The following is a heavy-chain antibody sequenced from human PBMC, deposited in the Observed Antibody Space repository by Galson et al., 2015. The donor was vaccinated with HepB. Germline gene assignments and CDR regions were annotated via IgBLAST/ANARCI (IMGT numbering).Heavy chain of an antibody. CDR2: IKSKTDGGTT. Sequence: SLRLSCAASGFTFSNAWMSWVRQAPGKGLEWVGRIKSKTDGGTTDYAAPVKGRFTISRDDSKITLYLQMNSLKTEDTAVYYCTTDPGVRLFDYWGQGTLVTVSS. D-gene: IGHD3-10*01. CDR3: TTDPGVRLFDY. CDR1: GFTFSNAW. J-gene: IGHJ4*02. V-gene: IGHV3-15*01.